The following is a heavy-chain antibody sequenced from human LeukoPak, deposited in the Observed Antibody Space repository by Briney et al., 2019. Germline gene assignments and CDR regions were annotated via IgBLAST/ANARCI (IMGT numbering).Heavy chain of an antibody. Sequence: GGSLRLSCAASGFTFSDYYMSWIRQAPGKGLEWVSYISSSGSNIYYADSVKGRFTISRDNAKNSLYLQMNTLRAEDTAEYYCARPIEYYYDSSGYYGWGQGTLVTVSS. V-gene: IGHV3-11*04. D-gene: IGHD3-22*01. J-gene: IGHJ4*02. CDR2: ISSSGSNI. CDR3: ARPIEYYYDSSGYYG. CDR1: GFTFSDYY.